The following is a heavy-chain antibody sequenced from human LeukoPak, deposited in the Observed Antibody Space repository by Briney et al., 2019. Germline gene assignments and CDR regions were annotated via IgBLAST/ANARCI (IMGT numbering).Heavy chain of an antibody. CDR1: GGSISSSSYY. V-gene: IGHV4-39*01. J-gene: IGHJ4*02. CDR2: IYYSGST. Sequence: SETLSLTCTVSGGSISSSSYYWGWIRQPPGKGLEWIGSIYYSGSTYYNPSLKSRVTISVDTSKNQFSLKLSSVTAADTAVYYCARGGLIRVTGTTPFDYWGQGTLVTVSS. CDR3: ARGGLIRVTGTTPFDY. D-gene: IGHD1-20*01.